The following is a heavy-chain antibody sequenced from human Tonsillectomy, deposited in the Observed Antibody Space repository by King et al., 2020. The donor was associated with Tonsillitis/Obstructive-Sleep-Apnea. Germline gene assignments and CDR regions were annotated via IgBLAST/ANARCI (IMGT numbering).Heavy chain of an antibody. CDR3: ATGDFGENYYYYYYMDV. CDR1: GFSLSNARMG. V-gene: IGHV2-26*01. J-gene: IGHJ6*03. CDR2: IFSNYEK. D-gene: IGHD3-3*01. Sequence: LKESGPVLVKPTETLTLTCTVSGFSLSNARMGVSWIRQPPGKALEWLAHIFSNYEKSYSTSLKSRLTIFKDTSKSQVVLTMTNMDPVDTATYYCATGDFGENYYYYYYMDVWGKGTTVTVSS.